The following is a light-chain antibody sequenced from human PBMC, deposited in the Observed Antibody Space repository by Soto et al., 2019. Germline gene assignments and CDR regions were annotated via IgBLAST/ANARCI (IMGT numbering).Light chain of an antibody. Sequence: DIVMTQYPLSLPVTPGEPASISCRSSQSLLHSSGHNCLDWYLQKPGQSPQLLIYFGSNRASGVHDRFSGSGSGTDFTLKISRVEAEDVGLYYCMQTLQTPLTFGGGTKVEIK. CDR1: QSLLHSSGHNC. J-gene: IGKJ4*01. CDR2: FGS. V-gene: IGKV2-28*01. CDR3: MQTLQTPLT.